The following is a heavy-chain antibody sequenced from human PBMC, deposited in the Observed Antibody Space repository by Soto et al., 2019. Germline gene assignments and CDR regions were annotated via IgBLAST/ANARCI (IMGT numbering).Heavy chain of an antibody. CDR1: GFTFSSYA. CDR3: AKGATGIVVVTFGLRSSGPFDP. Sequence: EVQLLESGGGLVQPGGSLRLSCAASGFTFSSYAMSWVRQAPGKGLEWVSAISGSGGSTYYADSVKGRFTISRDNSKNTLYLQMNSLRAEDTAVYYCAKGATGIVVVTFGLRSSGPFDPWGQGTLVTVSS. CDR2: ISGSGGST. D-gene: IGHD2-21*02. J-gene: IGHJ5*02. V-gene: IGHV3-23*01.